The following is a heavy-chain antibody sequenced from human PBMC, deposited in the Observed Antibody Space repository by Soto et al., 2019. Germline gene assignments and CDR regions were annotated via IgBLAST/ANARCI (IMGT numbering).Heavy chain of an antibody. D-gene: IGHD6-6*01. CDR1: GYSFTSYW. CDR3: ERARGCSSSSSGWFDP. J-gene: IGHJ5*02. Sequence: EVQLVQSGAEVKKPGESLKISCKGSGYSFTSYWIGWVRQMPGKGLEWMGIIYPGDSDTRYSPSFQGQVTISADKSIAAADRQWSRPKASDTATCYCERARGCSSSSSGWFDPWGQGTLVTVSS. CDR2: IYPGDSDT. V-gene: IGHV5-51*01.